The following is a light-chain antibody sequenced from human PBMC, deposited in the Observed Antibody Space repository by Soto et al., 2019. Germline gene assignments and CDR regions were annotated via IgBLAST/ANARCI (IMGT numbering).Light chain of an antibody. CDR3: QQSGSSLLVT. J-gene: IGKJ4*01. V-gene: IGKV3-20*01. CDR2: GAS. CDR1: QSVGSY. Sequence: EILLTQSPATQSLSPGERPTLSCRTSQSVGSYLAWYQQKPGQAPRLIIYGASNRATGIPDRFSGSGSGTDFTLTISRLEPEDFAVYYCQQSGSSLLVTFGGGTKVEIK.